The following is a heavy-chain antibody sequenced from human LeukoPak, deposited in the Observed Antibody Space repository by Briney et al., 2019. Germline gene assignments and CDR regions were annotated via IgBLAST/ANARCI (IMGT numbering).Heavy chain of an antibody. CDR1: GLVFNDAW. CDR2: ITSSGAT. J-gene: IGHJ4*02. D-gene: IGHD4-17*01. Sequence: GGSLRLSCVVSGLVFNDAWMSWVRQAPGKGLEWVGRITSSGATDYAAPVKGRFSISRDNSKGTFYLQMNSLETDDTAMYYCTWMATVRTVDFWGQGTLVTVSS. V-gene: IGHV3-15*01. CDR3: TWMATVRTVDF.